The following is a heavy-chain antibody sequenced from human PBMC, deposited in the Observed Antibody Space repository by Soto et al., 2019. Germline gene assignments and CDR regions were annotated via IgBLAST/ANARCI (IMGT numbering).Heavy chain of an antibody. CDR1: GFTFSSYA. V-gene: IGHV3-23*01. D-gene: IGHD5-12*01. CDR3: AKGGPTFLNWFGP. CDR2: ISNSGHSA. J-gene: IGHJ5*02. Sequence: GGSLRLSCAASGFTFSSYAMNWVRQAPGKGLEWISVISNSGHSAYYADSVRGRFTISRDNSKNTLYLQIKSLRAEDTAAYYCAKGGPTFLNWFGPWGQGTLVTVSS.